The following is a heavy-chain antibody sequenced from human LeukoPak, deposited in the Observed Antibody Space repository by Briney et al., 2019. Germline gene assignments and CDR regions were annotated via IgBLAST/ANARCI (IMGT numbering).Heavy chain of an antibody. Sequence: PSETLSLTCTVSGGSISSGSYYWSWIRQPAGKGLEWIGRIYTSGSTNYNPSPKSRVTISVDTSKNQFSLKLSSVTAADTAVYYCAREAPYDFWSGYYGAWGQGTLVTVSS. CDR3: AREAPYDFWSGYYGA. J-gene: IGHJ5*02. CDR1: GGSISSGSYY. D-gene: IGHD3-3*01. V-gene: IGHV4-61*02. CDR2: IYTSGST.